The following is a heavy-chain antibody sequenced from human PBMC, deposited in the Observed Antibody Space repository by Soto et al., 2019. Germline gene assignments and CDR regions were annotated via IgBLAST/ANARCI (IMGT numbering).Heavy chain of an antibody. D-gene: IGHD3-10*02. Sequence: ISSYYWGLIRQPPGKGLEWIGSIYYSGSTYYNPSLKSRVTISVDTSKNQFSLKLSSVTAADTAVYYCAGGLAYYYVFAYWGQGTLVTVSS. CDR2: IYYSGST. V-gene: IGHV4-39*01. CDR1: ISSYY. J-gene: IGHJ4*02. CDR3: AGGLAYYYVFAY.